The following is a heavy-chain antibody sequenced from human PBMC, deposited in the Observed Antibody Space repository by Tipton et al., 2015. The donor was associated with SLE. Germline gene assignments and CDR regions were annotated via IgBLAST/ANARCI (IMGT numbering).Heavy chain of an antibody. D-gene: IGHD4-17*01. CDR2: IYYSGST. J-gene: IGHJ4*02. CDR1: GGSISSDGYY. Sequence: TLSLTCTVSGGSISSDGYYWNWIRQLPGKGLEWIGYIYYSGSTLYNPSLKSRVVISVDTSWSQFSLRLNSVTAADTATYYCARSKSQEVGDKRGFDFWGQGTLVTVSS. V-gene: IGHV4-31*03. CDR3: ARSKSQEVGDKRGFDF.